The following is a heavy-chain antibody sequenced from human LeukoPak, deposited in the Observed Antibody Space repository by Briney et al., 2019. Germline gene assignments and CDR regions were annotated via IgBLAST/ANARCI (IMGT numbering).Heavy chain of an antibody. CDR3: ARVRDGYLRGFDY. J-gene: IGHJ4*02. D-gene: IGHD5-24*01. CDR2: IYTSGST. Sequence: PSETLSLTCAVYGGSFSGYYWSWIRQPAGKGLEWIGRIYTSGSTNYNPSLKSRVTMSVDMSKNQFSLKLSSVTAADTAVYYCARVRDGYLRGFDYWGQGTLVTVSS. V-gene: IGHV4-59*10. CDR1: GGSFSGYY.